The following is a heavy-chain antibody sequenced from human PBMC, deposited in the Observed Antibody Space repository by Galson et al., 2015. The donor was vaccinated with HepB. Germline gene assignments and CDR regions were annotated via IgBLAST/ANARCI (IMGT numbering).Heavy chain of an antibody. Sequence: SLRLSCAASGFTFRSYWMTWVRQAPGKGLVWVANIKQDGSEKYYVDSVKGRFTISRDNAKNSLYLQMNSLRAEDTAMYYCARDWGGYASSWYGYWGQGTLVTVSS. D-gene: IGHD6-13*01. CDR3: ARDWGGYASSWYGY. CDR2: IKQDGSEK. CDR1: GFTFRSYW. J-gene: IGHJ4*02. V-gene: IGHV3-7*01.